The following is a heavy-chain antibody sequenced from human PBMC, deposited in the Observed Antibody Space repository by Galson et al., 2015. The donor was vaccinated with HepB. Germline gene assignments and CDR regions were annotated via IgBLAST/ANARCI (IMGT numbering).Heavy chain of an antibody. CDR3: AKGEDIVVVPAAGWYYYYGMDV. CDR1: GFTFSSYA. D-gene: IGHD2-2*01. V-gene: IGHV3-23*01. Sequence: SLRLSCAASGFTFSSYAMSWVRQAPGKGLEWVSAISGSGGSTYYADSVKGRFTISRDNSKNTLYLQMNSLRAKDTAVYYCAKGEDIVVVPAAGWYYYYGMDVWGQGTTVTVSS. J-gene: IGHJ6*02. CDR2: ISGSGGST.